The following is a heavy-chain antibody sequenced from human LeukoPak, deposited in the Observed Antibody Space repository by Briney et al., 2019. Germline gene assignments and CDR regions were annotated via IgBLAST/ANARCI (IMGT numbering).Heavy chain of an antibody. V-gene: IGHV1-18*01. CDR1: GYTFTSYG. D-gene: IGHD3-22*01. J-gene: IGHJ4*02. Sequence: ASVKVSCKASGYTFTSYGISWVRQAPGQGLEWMGWISAYNGNTNYAQKLQGRVTMTTDTSTSTAYMELRSLRSDDTAVYYCAREYYDDSSGSVDYWGQGTLVTVSS. CDR2: ISAYNGNT. CDR3: AREYYDDSSGSVDY.